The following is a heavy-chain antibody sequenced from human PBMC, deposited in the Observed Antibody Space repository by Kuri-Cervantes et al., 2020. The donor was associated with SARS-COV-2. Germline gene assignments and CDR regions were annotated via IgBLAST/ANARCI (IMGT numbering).Heavy chain of an antibody. D-gene: IGHD4-17*01. CDR3: ATDIRAVTTSFKYYFDY. V-gene: IGHV1-24*01. CDR2: FDPGDGEI. Sequence: ASVKVSCKVSGYTLTELSMHWVRQAPGKGLEWMGGFDPGDGEIIYAQKFQGRVTMTEDTSTDTAYMDLSSLRSEDTAVYYCATDIRAVTTSFKYYFDYWGQGTLVTVSS. J-gene: IGHJ4*02. CDR1: GYTLTELS.